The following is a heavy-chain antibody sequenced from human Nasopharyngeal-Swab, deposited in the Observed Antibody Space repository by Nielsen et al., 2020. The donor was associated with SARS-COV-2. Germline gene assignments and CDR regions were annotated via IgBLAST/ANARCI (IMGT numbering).Heavy chain of an antibody. Sequence: VRQAPGKGLGWVSSISSSSSYIYYADSVKGRFTISRDNAKNSLYLQMNSLRAEDTAVYYCARDLSQLWFLFDYWGQGTLVTVSS. D-gene: IGHD5-18*01. V-gene: IGHV3-21*01. CDR2: ISSSSSYI. CDR3: ARDLSQLWFLFDY. J-gene: IGHJ4*02.